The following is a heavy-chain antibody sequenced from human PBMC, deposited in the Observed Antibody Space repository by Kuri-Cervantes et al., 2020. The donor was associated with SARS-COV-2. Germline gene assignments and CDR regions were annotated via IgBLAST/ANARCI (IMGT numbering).Heavy chain of an antibody. V-gene: IGHV3-11*05. D-gene: IGHD5-12*01. CDR2: ISSSSSYT. CDR1: GFTFSDYY. CDR3: ARVGVYIVATNREIFFDY. Sequence: GESLKISCAASGFTFSDYYMSWIRQAPGKGLEWVSYISSSSSYTNYADSVKGRFTISRDNAKNSLYLQMNSLRAEDTVVYYCARVGVYIVATNREIFFDYWGQGTLVTVSS. J-gene: IGHJ4*02.